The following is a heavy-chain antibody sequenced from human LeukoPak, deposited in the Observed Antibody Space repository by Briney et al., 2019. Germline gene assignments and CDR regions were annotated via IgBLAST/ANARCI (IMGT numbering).Heavy chain of an antibody. CDR2: ISGSRSTT. V-gene: IGHV3-11*04. Sequence: PGGSLRLSCAASGFIFTDYYMSWIRQAPGKGLEWVSYISGSRSTTYYADSVKGRFTISRDNVKNSLFLQMDSLRAEDTALYFCARVYYNSLGYAFDVWGKGTMVSVTS. J-gene: IGHJ3*01. CDR1: GFIFTDYY. D-gene: IGHD3-22*01. CDR3: ARVYYNSLGYAFDV.